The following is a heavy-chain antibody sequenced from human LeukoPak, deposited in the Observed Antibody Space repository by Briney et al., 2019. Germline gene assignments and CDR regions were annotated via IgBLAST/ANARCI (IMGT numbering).Heavy chain of an antibody. V-gene: IGHV4-30-2*01. CDR1: GGSISSGGYS. CDR3: ARGRDYGDYVWFDP. CDR2: IYHSGST. J-gene: IGHJ5*02. Sequence: NPSETLSLTCAVSGGSISSGGYSWSWIRQPPGKGLEWIGYIYHSGSTYYNPSLKSRVTISVDRSKNQSSLKLSSVTAADTAVYYCARGRDYGDYVWFDPWGQGTLVTVSS. D-gene: IGHD4-17*01.